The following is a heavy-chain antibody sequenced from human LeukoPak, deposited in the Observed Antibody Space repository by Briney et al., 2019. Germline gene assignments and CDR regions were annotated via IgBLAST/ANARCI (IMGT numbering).Heavy chain of an antibody. CDR1: GGTFSSYA. D-gene: IGHD6-13*01. CDR2: IIPIFGTA. CDR3: ARQGIAAAGTSSNFDC. V-gene: IGHV1-69*13. Sequence: SVKVSCKASGGTFSSYAISWVRQAPGQGLEWMGGIIPIFGTANYAQKFQGRVTITADESTSTAYMELSSLRSEDTAVYYCARQGIAAAGTSSNFDCWGQGTLVTVSS. J-gene: IGHJ4*02.